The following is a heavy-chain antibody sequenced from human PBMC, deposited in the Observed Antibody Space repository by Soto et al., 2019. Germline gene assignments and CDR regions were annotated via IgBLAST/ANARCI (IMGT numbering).Heavy chain of an antibody. V-gene: IGHV4-39*01. CDR2: IYYSGST. D-gene: IGHD2-15*01. CDR1: GGAIISSSYC. J-gene: IGHJ4*02. Sequence: SETLSLTCTVSGGAIISSSYCLGWIRQPPGNGLEWIGSIYYSGSTYYNPSLKSRVTISVDTSKNQFSLKLSSVTAADTAVYYCARPGRGVYCSGGSCPDGEAYFDYWGQGTLVTVSS. CDR3: ARPGRGVYCSGGSCPDGEAYFDY.